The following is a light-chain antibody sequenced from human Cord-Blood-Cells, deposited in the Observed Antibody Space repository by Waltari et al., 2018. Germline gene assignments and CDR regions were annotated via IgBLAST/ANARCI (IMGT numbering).Light chain of an antibody. J-gene: IGKJ4*01. CDR2: DAS. V-gene: IGKV3-11*01. CDR1: QSVSSY. Sequence: EIVLTQYPATLSLSPGERATLSCRASQSVSSYLAWYQQKPGQAPRILIYDASNRATGIPAMFSGSGSGTDFTLTISSLEPEYFAVYYCQQRSNWPPLTFDVGTKVDI. CDR3: QQRSNWPPLT.